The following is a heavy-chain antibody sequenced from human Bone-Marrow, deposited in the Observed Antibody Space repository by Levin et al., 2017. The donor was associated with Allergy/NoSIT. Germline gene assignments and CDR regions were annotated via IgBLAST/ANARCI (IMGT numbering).Heavy chain of an antibody. CDR2: IGSSGGNT. J-gene: IGHJ4*02. Sequence: QRWGSLRLSCTASGFTFSSYAMSWVRQASGKGLEWGSFIGSSGGNTHYADSVKGRFTISRDNSKNTLELQMNSLRAEDTAVYYCAKDQFGSGWTPSNFDYWGQGTLVTVSS. D-gene: IGHD6-19*01. V-gene: IGHV3-23*01. CDR3: AKDQFGSGWTPSNFDY. CDR1: GFTFSSYA.